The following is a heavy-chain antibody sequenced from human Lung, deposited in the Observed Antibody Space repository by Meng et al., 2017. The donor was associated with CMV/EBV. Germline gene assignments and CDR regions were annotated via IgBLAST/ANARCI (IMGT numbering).Heavy chain of an antibody. V-gene: IGHV1-18*01. D-gene: IGHD1-26*01. CDR2: INAYNGDT. Sequence: VQPVQSGAGVKKPGASVKVACKASVYTFTNYGITWVRQAPGQGLDWMGWINAYNGDTNYAQTLQGRVTMTTDTSTSTAYMELRSLRSDDTAVYYCARVEVGITSGDYWGQGTLVTVSS. J-gene: IGHJ4*02. CDR3: ARVEVGITSGDY. CDR1: VYTFTNYG.